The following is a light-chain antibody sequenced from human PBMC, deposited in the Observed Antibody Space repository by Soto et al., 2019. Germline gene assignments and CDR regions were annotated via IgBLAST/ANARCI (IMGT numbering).Light chain of an antibody. V-gene: IGKV3-15*01. CDR3: QQRTYSIT. Sequence: EIVMTQSPATLSVSPGERATLSCRASQSVSSNLAWYQQKPGQAPRLLIYGASTRATGIPARFSGSGSGTEFTLTISSLEPEDFAVYYCQQRTYSITFGQGTRLEIK. CDR1: QSVSSN. CDR2: GAS. J-gene: IGKJ5*01.